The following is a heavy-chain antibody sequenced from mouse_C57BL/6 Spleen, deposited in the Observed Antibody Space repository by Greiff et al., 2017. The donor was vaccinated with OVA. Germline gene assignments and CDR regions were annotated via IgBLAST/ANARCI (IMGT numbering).Heavy chain of an antibody. CDR1: GYTFTGYW. J-gene: IGHJ4*01. D-gene: IGHD1-1*01. V-gene: IGHV1-9*01. Sequence: QVQLQQSGAELMKPGASVKLSCQATGYTFTGYWIEWVKQRPGHGLEWIGEILPGSGSTNYNEKFKGKATFTADPSSNTAYMQLSSLTTEDSAIYYCARLIFYYGSRDAMDYWGQGTSVTVSS. CDR2: ILPGSGST. CDR3: ARLIFYYGSRDAMDY.